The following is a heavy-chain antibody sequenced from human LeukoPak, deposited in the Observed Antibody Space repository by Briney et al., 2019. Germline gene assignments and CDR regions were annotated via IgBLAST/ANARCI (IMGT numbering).Heavy chain of an antibody. CDR2: IYYSGST. D-gene: IGHD2-8*01. Sequence: PSETLSLTCTVSGDSISSSSYYWGWIRQPPGKGLEWMGSIYYSGSTYYNPSLKSRVTISVDTSKNQFSLKLSSVTAADTAVYYCARGSDIVLMVYDDWYFDLWGRGTLVTVSS. V-gene: IGHV4-39*07. CDR3: ARGSDIVLMVYDDWYFDL. J-gene: IGHJ2*01. CDR1: GDSISSSSYY.